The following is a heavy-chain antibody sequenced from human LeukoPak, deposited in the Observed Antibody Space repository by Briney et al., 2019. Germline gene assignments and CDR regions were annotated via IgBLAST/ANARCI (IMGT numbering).Heavy chain of an antibody. Sequence: ASVKVSCKASGYTFTSYGISWVRQAPGQGLEWMGWISAYNGNTNYAQKLQGRVTMTTDTSTSTAYMELRSLRSDDTAVYYCARGPLGGYRTNGVCYTLSSFDYWGQGTQVTVSS. D-gene: IGHD2-8*01. CDR1: GYTFTSYG. CDR2: ISAYNGNT. J-gene: IGHJ4*02. CDR3: ARGPLGGYRTNGVCYTLSSFDY. V-gene: IGHV1-18*01.